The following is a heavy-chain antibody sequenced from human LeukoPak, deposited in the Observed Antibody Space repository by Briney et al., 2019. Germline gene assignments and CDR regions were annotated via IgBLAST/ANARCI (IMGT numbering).Heavy chain of an antibody. J-gene: IGHJ6*03. CDR3: ARGQNFWSGYTYYYYYMDV. Sequence: SETLSLTCTVSGGAISSYYWSWIRQPPGKGLEWIGYIYYSGSTNYNPSLKSRVTISVDTSKNQFSLKLSSVTAADTAVYYCARGQNFWSGYTYYYYYMDVWGKGTTVTVSS. CDR2: IYYSGST. V-gene: IGHV4-59*01. CDR1: GGAISSYY. D-gene: IGHD3-3*01.